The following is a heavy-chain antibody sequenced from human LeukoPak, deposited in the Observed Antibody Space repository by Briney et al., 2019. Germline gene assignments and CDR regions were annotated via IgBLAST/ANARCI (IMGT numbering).Heavy chain of an antibody. J-gene: IGHJ4*02. CDR1: GGTFSSYA. D-gene: IGHD2-2*02. CDR2: IIPIFGTA. V-gene: IGHV1-69*13. CDR3: AREGEVPAAIWNY. Sequence: SVKVSCKASGGTFSSYAISWMRQAPGQGLEWMGGIIPIFGTANYAQKFQGRVTITADESTSTAYMELSSLRSEDTAVYYCAREGEVPAAIWNYWGQGTLVTVSS.